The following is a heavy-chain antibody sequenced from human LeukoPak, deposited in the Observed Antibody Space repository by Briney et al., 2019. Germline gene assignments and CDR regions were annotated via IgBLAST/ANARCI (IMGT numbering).Heavy chain of an antibody. J-gene: IGHJ4*02. V-gene: IGHV4-61*02. D-gene: IGHD5-24*01. CDR3: AREGEEMATIPFSFDY. Sequence: PSETLSLTCTVSGGSNSSGSYYWSWIRQPAGKGLEWIGRIYTSGSTNYNPSLKSRVTISVDTSKNQFSLKLSSVTAADTAVYYCAREGEEMATIPFSFDYWGQGTLVTVPS. CDR1: GGSNSSGSYY. CDR2: IYTSGST.